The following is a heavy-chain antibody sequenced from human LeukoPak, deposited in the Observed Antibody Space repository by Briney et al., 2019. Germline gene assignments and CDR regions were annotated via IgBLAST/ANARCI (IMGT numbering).Heavy chain of an antibody. Sequence: SETLSLTWTVSGGSISSGDYYWSWIRQPPGKGLEWIGYIYYSGSTYYNPSLKSRVTISVDASKNQFSLKLSSVTAADTAVYYCARAHIQQLVGWFDPWGQGTLVTVSS. CDR1: GGSISSGDYY. CDR2: IYYSGST. V-gene: IGHV4-30-4*08. J-gene: IGHJ5*02. D-gene: IGHD6-13*01. CDR3: ARAHIQQLVGWFDP.